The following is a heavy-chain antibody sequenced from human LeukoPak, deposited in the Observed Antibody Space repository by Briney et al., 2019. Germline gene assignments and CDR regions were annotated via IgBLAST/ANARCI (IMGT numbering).Heavy chain of an antibody. Sequence: ASVKVSCKTSGYTFTGYYMHWVRRSPGQGLEWMGWINPNTDGTNYAQNFQGRVTMTSDTSISTAYMELSSLRSDDTTMYYCARAPMIVVVFPPRLDFWGQGTLVTVSS. CDR3: ARAPMIVVVFPPRLDF. CDR1: GYTFTGYY. D-gene: IGHD3-22*01. V-gene: IGHV1-2*02. CDR2: INPNTDGT. J-gene: IGHJ4*02.